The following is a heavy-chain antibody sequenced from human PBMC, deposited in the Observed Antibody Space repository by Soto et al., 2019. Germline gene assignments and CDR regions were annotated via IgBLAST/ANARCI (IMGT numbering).Heavy chain of an antibody. D-gene: IGHD3-3*01. J-gene: IGHJ6*02. CDR3: ARGRYYDFWSGYYAHYYYYGMDV. V-gene: IGHV1-8*01. CDR1: GYTFTSYD. CDR2: MNPNSGNT. Sequence: ASVKVSCKASGYTFTSYDINWVRQATGQGLEWMGWMNPNSGNTGYAQKFQGRVTMTRNTSISTAYMELSSLRSEDTAVYYCARGRYYDFWSGYYAHYYYYGMDVWGQGTTVTVSS.